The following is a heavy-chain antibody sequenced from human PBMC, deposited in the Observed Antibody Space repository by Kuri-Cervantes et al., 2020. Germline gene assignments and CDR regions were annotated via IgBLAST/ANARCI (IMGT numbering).Heavy chain of an antibody. D-gene: IGHD1-20*01. V-gene: IGHV3-30-3*01. CDR3: AKDNWRSMSAFDI. CDR2: IPYDGSNK. CDR1: GFTFSSYA. J-gene: IGHJ3*02. Sequence: LSLTCAASGFTFSSYAMHWVRQAPGKGLEWVAVIPYDGSNKYYADSVKGRFTISRDNSKNTLYLQMNGLRAEDTAVYYCAKDNWRSMSAFDIWGQGTMVTVSS.